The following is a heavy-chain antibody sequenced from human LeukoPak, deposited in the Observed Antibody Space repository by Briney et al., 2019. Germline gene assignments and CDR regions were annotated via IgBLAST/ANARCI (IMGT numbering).Heavy chain of an antibody. J-gene: IGHJ4*02. V-gene: IGHV3-23*01. Sequence: PGGSLRLSCAASGFTFSSYAMSWVRQAPGKGLEWVSAISGSGSSTYYADSVKGRFTISRDNSKNTLYLQMNSLRAEDTAVYYCAKDLSHYYDSSGPFEDWGQGTLVTVSS. D-gene: IGHD3-22*01. CDR1: GFTFSSYA. CDR2: ISGSGSST. CDR3: AKDLSHYYDSSGPFED.